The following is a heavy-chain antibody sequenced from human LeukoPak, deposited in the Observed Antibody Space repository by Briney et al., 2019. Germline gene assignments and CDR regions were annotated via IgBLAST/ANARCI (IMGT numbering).Heavy chain of an antibody. J-gene: IGHJ4*02. CDR1: GFTFSDHY. D-gene: IGHD3-10*01. CDR2: TANKAHTYTT. V-gene: IGHV3-72*01. CDR3: VAMIRGVGY. Sequence: GGSLRLSCAASGFTFSDHYMDWVRQAPGKGLEWVGRTANKAHTYTTDYAASVKGRFTISRDASKNSLYLQMNSPRTEDTAVYYCVAMIRGVGYWGQGTLVTVSS.